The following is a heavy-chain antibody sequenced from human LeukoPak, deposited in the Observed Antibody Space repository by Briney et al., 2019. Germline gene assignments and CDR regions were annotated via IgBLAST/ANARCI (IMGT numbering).Heavy chain of an antibody. V-gene: IGHV7-4-1*02. Sequence: ASVKVSCKASGYTFTSYGIHWVRQAPGQGLDWMGWINTSTGNPTYAQGFTGRSVFSLETSVSTSYLQITSLKAEDTAVYYCARGRGSSARLGYFHYYIDVWGQGTTVTVSS. CDR1: GYTFTSYG. D-gene: IGHD1-26*01. J-gene: IGHJ6*02. CDR2: INTSTGNP. CDR3: ARGRGSSARLGYFHYYIDV.